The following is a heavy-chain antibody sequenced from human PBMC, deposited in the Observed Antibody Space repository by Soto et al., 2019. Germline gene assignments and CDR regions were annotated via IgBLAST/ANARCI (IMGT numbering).Heavy chain of an antibody. J-gene: IGHJ5*02. D-gene: IGHD6-19*01. CDR1: GYTFNSHA. CDR3: ARDQSGIGWYVDWFDP. CDR2: INAGNGNT. V-gene: IGHV1-3*01. Sequence: QGQLMQSGAEVKKPGASVKVSCKASGYTFNSHAIHWLRQAPGQRLEWMGWINAGNGNTYYSEKFKGRVSLTRDTVANTVYMELTSLTSEDTGVDYCARDQSGIGWYVDWFDPWGQVTLVTVSS.